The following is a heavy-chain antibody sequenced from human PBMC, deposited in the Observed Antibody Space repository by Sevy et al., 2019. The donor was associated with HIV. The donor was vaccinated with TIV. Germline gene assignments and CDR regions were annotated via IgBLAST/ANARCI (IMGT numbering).Heavy chain of an antibody. CDR2: ISWNSGSI. CDR3: AKDKGGGYWDYFDY. D-gene: IGHD3-22*01. CDR1: GFTFDDYA. V-gene: IGHV3-9*01. Sequence: GGSLRLPCAASGFTFDDYAMHWVRQAPGKGLEWVSGISWNSGSIGYADSVKGRFTISRDNAKNSLYLQMNSLRAEDTALYYCAKDKGGGYWDYFDYWGQGTLVTVSS. J-gene: IGHJ4*02.